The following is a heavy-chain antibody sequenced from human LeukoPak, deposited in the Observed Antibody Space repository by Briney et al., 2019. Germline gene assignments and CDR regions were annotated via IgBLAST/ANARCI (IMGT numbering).Heavy chain of an antibody. D-gene: IGHD3-10*01. CDR3: AGGLSSGSYPQDYYYYMDV. CDR2: INPKSGDT. V-gene: IGHV1-2*02. J-gene: IGHJ6*03. CDR1: GYSFTGHY. Sequence: GASVKVSCKASGYSFTGHYMHWVRQAPGQGLEWMGWINPKSGDTNYAQKLQGRVTMTTDTSTSTAYMELRSLRSDDTAVYYCAGGLSSGSYPQDYYYYMDVWGKGTTVTVSS.